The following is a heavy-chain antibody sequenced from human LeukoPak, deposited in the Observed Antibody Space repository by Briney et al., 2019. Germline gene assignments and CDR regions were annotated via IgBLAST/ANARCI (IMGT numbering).Heavy chain of an antibody. CDR1: GGSISSGDYY. Sequence: SETLSLTCTVSGGSISSGDYYWSWIRQPPGKGLGWIGYIYYSGSTYYNPSLKSRVTISVDTSKNQFSLKLSSVTAADTAVYYCASSRITDFWSGYYKRGEYAFDIWGQGTMVTVSS. CDR2: IYYSGST. D-gene: IGHD3-3*01. CDR3: ASSRITDFWSGYYKRGEYAFDI. J-gene: IGHJ3*02. V-gene: IGHV4-30-4*08.